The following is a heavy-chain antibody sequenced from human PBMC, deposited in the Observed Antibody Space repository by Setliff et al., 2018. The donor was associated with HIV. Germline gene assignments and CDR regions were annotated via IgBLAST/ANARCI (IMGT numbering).Heavy chain of an antibody. J-gene: IGHJ4*02. CDR1: GGSISSSSHY. CDR3: AREGIAVAVLDY. CDR2: IYESGIT. V-gene: IGHV4-39*02. D-gene: IGHD6-19*01. Sequence: SGPTLVNPTQTLSLTCSVSGGSISSSSHYWGWIRQPPGKGLEWIGSIYESGITYYNPSLKSRVTIFVDTSKNQFSLKLSSVTAADTAVYYCAREGIAVAVLDYWGQGTLVTVSS.